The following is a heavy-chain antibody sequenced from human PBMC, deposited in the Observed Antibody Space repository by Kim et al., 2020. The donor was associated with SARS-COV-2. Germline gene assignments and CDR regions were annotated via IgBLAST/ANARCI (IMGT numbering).Heavy chain of an antibody. Sequence: SPSFQGHVTISADKSISTAYLQWSSLKASDTAMYYCARIEVPAAIPGVDYWGQGTLVTVSS. V-gene: IGHV5-10-1*01. CDR3: ARIEVPAAIPGVDY. D-gene: IGHD2-2*02. J-gene: IGHJ4*02.